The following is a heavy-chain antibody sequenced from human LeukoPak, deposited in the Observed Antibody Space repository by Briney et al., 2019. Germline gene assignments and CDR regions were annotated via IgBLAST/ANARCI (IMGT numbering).Heavy chain of an antibody. CDR3: ARDETTGVLHFDY. CDR2: ISSSSSYI. CDR1: GFTFSSYS. D-gene: IGHD4-11*01. Sequence: GGSLRLSCAASGFTFSSYSMNWVRQAPGKGLEWVSSISSSSSYIYYADSVKGRFTISRDNSENTLYLQMNSLRAEDTAVYYCARDETTGVLHFDYWGQGTLVTVSS. J-gene: IGHJ4*02. V-gene: IGHV3-21*01.